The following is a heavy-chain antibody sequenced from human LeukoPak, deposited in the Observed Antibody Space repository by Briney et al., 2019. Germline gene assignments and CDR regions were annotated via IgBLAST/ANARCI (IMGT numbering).Heavy chain of an antibody. V-gene: IGHV3-30*04. CDR3: ARDGGYSRGWTYGAGDY. CDR2: ISIDGSDK. Sequence: TGGSLRLSCAASGFTFSSYVMHWVRQAPGKGLECVAVISIDGSDKYYADSVKGRFTISRDNSKNTLYLQMNSLRAEDTALYYCARDGGYSRGWTYGAGDYWGQGTLVTVSS. CDR1: GFTFSSYV. J-gene: IGHJ4*02. D-gene: IGHD6-19*01.